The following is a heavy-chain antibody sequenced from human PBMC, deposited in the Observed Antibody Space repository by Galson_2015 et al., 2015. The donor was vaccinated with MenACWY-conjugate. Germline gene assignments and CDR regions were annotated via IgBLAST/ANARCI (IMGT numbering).Heavy chain of an antibody. Sequence: SVKVSCKASGYSVTSHYIHWVRQAPGQGLEWMGLINPNGGITIYAQKFQGRVTVARDTSTSTVFLELSSLTSDDTAVYYCARDGTPYCRREPCHSSDAFDVWGQGTMVTVSS. V-gene: IGHV1-46*01. CDR1: GYSVTSHY. CDR3: ARDGTPYCRREPCHSSDAFDV. D-gene: IGHD2-15*01. CDR2: INPNGGIT. J-gene: IGHJ3*01.